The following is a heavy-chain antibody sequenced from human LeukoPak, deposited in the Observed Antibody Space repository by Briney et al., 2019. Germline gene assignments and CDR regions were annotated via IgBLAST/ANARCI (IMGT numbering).Heavy chain of an antibody. J-gene: IGHJ4*02. D-gene: IGHD1-26*01. V-gene: IGHV3-23*01. CDR1: GFTFSSIA. Sequence: GGSLRLSCAASGFTFSSIAMSWVRQAPDKGLEWVSTISGSGGGTYYADSVKGRFTISRHDSKNTLYLQMNSLRADGTAVYYCAKDLGRYRNNFFDYWGQGNLVTVSS. CDR3: AKDLGRYRNNFFDY. CDR2: ISGSGGGT.